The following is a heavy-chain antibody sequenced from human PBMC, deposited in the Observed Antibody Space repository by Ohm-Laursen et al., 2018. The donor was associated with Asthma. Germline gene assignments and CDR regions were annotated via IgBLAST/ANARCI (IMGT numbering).Heavy chain of an antibody. CDR3: ARSRQQLVRYDGFDI. V-gene: IGHV1-69*10. CDR1: GGNFDTYA. Sequence: GASVKVSCKSSGGNFDTYAVPWVRQAPGQGLEWVGVIIPLFGLPKYAQKFKGRVTITADKSTSTAYMDLTSLTSEDTAVYYCARSRQQLVRYDGFDIWGQGTMVTVSS. D-gene: IGHD6-6*01. CDR2: IIPLFGLP. J-gene: IGHJ3*02.